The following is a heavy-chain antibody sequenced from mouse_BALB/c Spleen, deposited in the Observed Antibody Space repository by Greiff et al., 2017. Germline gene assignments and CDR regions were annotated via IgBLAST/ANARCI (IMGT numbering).Heavy chain of an antibody. CDR3: ARHGKAMDY. V-gene: IGHV5-12-1*01. J-gene: IGHJ4*01. CDR1: GFAFSSYD. Sequence: EVQRVESGGGLVKPGGSLKLSCAASGFAFSSYDMSWVRQTPEKRLEWVAYISSGGGSTYYPDTVKGRITISRDNAKNTLYLQMSSLKSEDTAMYYCARHGKAMDYWGQGTSVTVSS. D-gene: IGHD2-1*01. CDR2: ISSGGGST.